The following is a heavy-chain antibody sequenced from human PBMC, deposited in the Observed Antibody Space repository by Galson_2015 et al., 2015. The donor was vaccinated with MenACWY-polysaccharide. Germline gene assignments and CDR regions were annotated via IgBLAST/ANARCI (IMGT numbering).Heavy chain of an antibody. D-gene: IGHD1-26*01. CDR3: PREPTHSGSFGWFDP. CDR2: MSYSGSA. Sequence: YMSYSGSANHNPSLKSRVTISLDTSKNQFSLRLTSVTAADTAMYYCPREPTHSGSFGWFDPWGQGTLVTVSP. V-gene: IGHV4-59*01. J-gene: IGHJ5*02.